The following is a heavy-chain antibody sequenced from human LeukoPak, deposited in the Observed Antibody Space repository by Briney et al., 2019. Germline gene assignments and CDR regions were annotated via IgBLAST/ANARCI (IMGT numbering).Heavy chain of an antibody. CDR2: IKEDGSEK. CDR1: GFTFGHYW. CDR3: ARRVRGFDAFDM. Sequence: LSGGSLRLSCAASGFTFGHYWMSWVRQAPGKGLEWVASIKEDGSEKYYVDSVKGRFTISRDNAKNSLYLQMNSLRAEDTAVYYCARRVRGFDAFDMWGQGTMVTVSS. J-gene: IGHJ3*02. V-gene: IGHV3-7*05.